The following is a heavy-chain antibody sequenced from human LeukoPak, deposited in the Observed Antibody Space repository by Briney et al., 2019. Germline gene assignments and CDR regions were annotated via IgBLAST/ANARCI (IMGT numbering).Heavy chain of an antibody. CDR1: GFTFDDYA. J-gene: IGHJ4*02. CDR2: ISWNSGSI. CDR3: AKSYGYPKGGFDF. V-gene: IGHV3-9*01. D-gene: IGHD5-18*01. Sequence: GGSLKLSCAASGFTFDDYAMHWVRQAPGKGLEWVSGISWNSGSIGYADSVKGRFTISRDNAKNSLYLQMNSLRAEDTALYYCAKSYGYPKGGFDFWGQGTLVTVSS.